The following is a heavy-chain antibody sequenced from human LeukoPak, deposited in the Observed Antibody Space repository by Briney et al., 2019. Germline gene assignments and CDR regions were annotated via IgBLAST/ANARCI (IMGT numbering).Heavy chain of an antibody. CDR3: ARVFWEKDGFIGAFDI. V-gene: IGHV3-66*01. J-gene: IGHJ3*02. CDR2: IYSGDTT. Sequence: GGSLRLSCAASGFTVSGNYMSWVRQAPGKGLEWVSIIYSGDTTYYADSVKGRFTISRDNSKNTLYLQMNSLRAEDTAVYYCARVFWEKDGFIGAFDIWGQGTMVTVSS. CDR1: GFTVSGNY. D-gene: IGHD3-3*01.